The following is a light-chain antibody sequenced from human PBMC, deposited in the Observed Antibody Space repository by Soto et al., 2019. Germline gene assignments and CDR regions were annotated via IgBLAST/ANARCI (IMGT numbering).Light chain of an antibody. CDR3: CSYAGSPLYV. V-gene: IGLV2-11*01. Sequence: QSVLTQPRSVSGSPGQSVTISCTGTSSDVGGYNYVSWYQQHPGKAPKLMIYDVSNRPSGVPDRFSGSKSVNTAALTISGLQAEYEADYYCCSYAGSPLYVFGTGIQLTVL. J-gene: IGLJ1*01. CDR2: DVS. CDR1: SSDVGGYNY.